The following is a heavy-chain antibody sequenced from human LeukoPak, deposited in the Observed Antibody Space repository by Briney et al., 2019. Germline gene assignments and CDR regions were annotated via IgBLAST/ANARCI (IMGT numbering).Heavy chain of an antibody. V-gene: IGHV3-30*14. D-gene: IGHD5-18*01. J-gene: IGHJ4*02. CDR1: GFTFSSYV. CDR2: ISYDGSNE. CDR3: ARALRGYSYGSPSYFDY. Sequence: GGSLRLSCAASGFTFSSYVMHWVRQAPDKVLEWVAIISYDGSNEYYADSVKGRFTISRDNSKNTLYLQMNSLRAEDTAVYYCARALRGYSYGSPSYFDYWGQGTLVTVSS.